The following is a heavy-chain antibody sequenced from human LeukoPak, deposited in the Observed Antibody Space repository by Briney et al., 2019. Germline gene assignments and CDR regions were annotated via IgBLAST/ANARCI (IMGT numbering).Heavy chain of an antibody. D-gene: IGHD3-3*01. V-gene: IGHV1-2*02. CDR1: GYTFTGYY. CDR3: ARGGRITIFGVVSKRSGYFDY. CDR2: INPNSGGT. J-gene: IGHJ4*02. Sequence: ASVKVSCKASGYTFTGYYMHWVRQAPGQGLEWMGWINPNSGGTNYAQKFQGRVTMTRDTSISTAYMELSRLRSDDTAVYYCARGGRITIFGVVSKRSGYFDYWGQRTLVTVSS.